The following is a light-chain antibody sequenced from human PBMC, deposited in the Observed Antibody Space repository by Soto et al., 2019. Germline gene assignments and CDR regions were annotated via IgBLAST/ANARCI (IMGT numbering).Light chain of an antibody. CDR2: GAS. Sequence: EIVLTQSPGPLSLSPGERATLSCRASQSVSSSYLAWYQQKPGQAPRLLIYGASSSATGIPDRFSGSGSGTDFTLTISRLEPEDFAVYYCQQYGSSPSTFGQGTKVEIK. J-gene: IGKJ1*01. V-gene: IGKV3-20*01. CDR3: QQYGSSPST. CDR1: QSVSSSY.